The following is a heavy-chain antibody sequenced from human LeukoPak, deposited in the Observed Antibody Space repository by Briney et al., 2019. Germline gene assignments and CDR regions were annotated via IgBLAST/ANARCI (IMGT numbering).Heavy chain of an antibody. D-gene: IGHD3-16*02. CDR2: ISWNSGTI. J-gene: IGHJ4*02. Sequence: SGGSLRLSCAASGFTFDDYAMHWVRHAPGKGLEWVSGISWNSGTIGYADSVKGRFTISRDNAKNSLYLQMNSLRAEEKIMVPLGELSFDYWGQGTLVTVSS. CDR1: GFTFDDYA. V-gene: IGHV3-9*01. CDR3: GELSFDY.